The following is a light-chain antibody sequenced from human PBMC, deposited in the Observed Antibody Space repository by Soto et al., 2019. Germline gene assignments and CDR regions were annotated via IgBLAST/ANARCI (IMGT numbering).Light chain of an antibody. CDR3: QQHNNWPIT. CDR2: SAS. V-gene: IGKV3-15*01. CDR1: QSVSSN. Sequence: EIVMTQSPATLSVSPGERATLSCSASQSVSSNLAWYQQKPGQAPRLLIYSASTRATGIPARFSGSGSGTEFTLTISRLQSEDFSVYDCQQHNNWPITFGQGTRLEIK. J-gene: IGKJ5*01.